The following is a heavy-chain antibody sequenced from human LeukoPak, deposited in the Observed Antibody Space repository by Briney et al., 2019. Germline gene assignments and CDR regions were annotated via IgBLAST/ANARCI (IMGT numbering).Heavy chain of an antibody. CDR2: INHTGSI. J-gene: IGHJ4*02. D-gene: IGHD5-18*01. CDR1: GGSFSDYY. Sequence: SETLSLTCAVYGGSFSDYYWSWIRQPPGKGLEWIGEINHTGSINYNPSLKSRVTISVDTSKNQFSLKLSSVTAADTAVYYCARDTVDTAMATDYWGQGTLVTVSS. V-gene: IGHV4-34*01. CDR3: ARDTVDTAMATDY.